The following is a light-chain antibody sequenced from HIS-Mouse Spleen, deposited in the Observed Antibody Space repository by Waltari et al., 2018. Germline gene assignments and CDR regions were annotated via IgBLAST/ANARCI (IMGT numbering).Light chain of an antibody. CDR3: QVWDSSSDPSYV. V-gene: IGLV3-21*02. Sequence: SYVLTQPPSVSVAPGQTARITCGGNNIGSKSVHWYQQKPGQAPWLVVYDDSDRPSGIPGRFSGSNSGNTATLTISRVEAGDEADYYCQVWDSSSDPSYVFGTGTKVTVL. CDR2: DDS. CDR1: NIGSKS. J-gene: IGLJ1*01.